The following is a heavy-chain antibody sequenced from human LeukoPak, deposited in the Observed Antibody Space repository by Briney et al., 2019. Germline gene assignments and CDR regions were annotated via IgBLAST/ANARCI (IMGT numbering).Heavy chain of an antibody. CDR2: ISSNGGIT. Sequence: GGSLRLSCAASGFTFSSYAMHWVRQAPGKGLEYVSAISSNGGITYYANSVKGRFTISRDNSKNTLYLQMGSLRAEDMAVYYCARVWTGTTDYWGQGTVVTVSS. CDR3: ARVWTGTTDY. CDR1: GFTFSSYA. J-gene: IGHJ4*02. D-gene: IGHD1-1*01. V-gene: IGHV3-64*01.